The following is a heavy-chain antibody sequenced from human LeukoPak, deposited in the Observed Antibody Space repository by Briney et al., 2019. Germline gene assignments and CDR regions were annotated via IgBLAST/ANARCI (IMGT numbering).Heavy chain of an antibody. Sequence: SETLSLTCNVSGDSISGSNYYWGWMRQPPGKGLEWIANIWYSGSAYYNPSLQSRVTITVDTSKNQFSLNVKSVTAGDSAVYYCLRHAGGIILTWGQGTRVAVSS. CDR3: LRHAGGIILT. CDR2: IWYSGSA. D-gene: IGHD1-1*01. CDR1: GDSISGSNYY. V-gene: IGHV4-39*01. J-gene: IGHJ5*02.